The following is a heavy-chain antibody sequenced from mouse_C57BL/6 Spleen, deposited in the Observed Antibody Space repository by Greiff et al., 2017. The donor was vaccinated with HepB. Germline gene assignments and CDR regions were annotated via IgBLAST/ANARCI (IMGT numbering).Heavy chain of an antibody. CDR1: GYAFSSSW. V-gene: IGHV1-82*01. CDR2: IYPGDGDT. J-gene: IGHJ3*01. Sequence: QVQLQQSGPELVKPGASVKISCKASGYAFSSSWMNWVKQRPGKGLEWIGRIYPGDGDTNYNGKFKGKATLTADKSSSTAYMQLSSLTSEDSAVYFGARSALYDGYYAWFAYWGQGTLVTVSA. CDR3: ARSALYDGYYAWFAY. D-gene: IGHD2-3*01.